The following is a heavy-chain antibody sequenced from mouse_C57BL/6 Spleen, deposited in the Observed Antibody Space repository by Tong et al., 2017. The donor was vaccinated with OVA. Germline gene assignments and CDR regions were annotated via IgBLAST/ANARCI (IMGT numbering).Heavy chain of an antibody. Sequence: DVQLQESGPGLVKPSQSLSLTCSVTGYSITSGYYWNWIRQFSGNTLEWMGYISYDGSNNYNPSLKNRISITRDTSKNQFCLKLNSVTTEDTATYYCARASSGYVNYWGQGTTLTVSS. D-gene: IGHD3-1*01. CDR3: ARASSGYVNY. CDR1: GYSITSGYY. CDR2: ISYDGSN. J-gene: IGHJ2*01. V-gene: IGHV3-6*02.